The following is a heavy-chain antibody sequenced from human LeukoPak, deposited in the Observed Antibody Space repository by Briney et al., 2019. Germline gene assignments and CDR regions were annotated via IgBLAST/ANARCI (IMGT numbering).Heavy chain of an antibody. CDR2: ITGSGGNT. V-gene: IGHV3-23*01. CDR3: AKFLGPYYFDH. J-gene: IGHJ4*02. CDR1: GFTFSSYA. Sequence: GGSLRLSCAASGFTFSSYAMSWVRQAPGKRLEWVSGITGSGGNTYYADSVKGRFTISRDNSKNTLYLQMNSPRAEDTAVYYCAKFLGPYYFDHWGQGTLVTVSS.